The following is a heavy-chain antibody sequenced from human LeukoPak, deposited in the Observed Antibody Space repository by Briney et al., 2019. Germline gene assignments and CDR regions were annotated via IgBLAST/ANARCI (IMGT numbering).Heavy chain of an antibody. CDR2: INHSGST. J-gene: IGHJ3*02. CDR1: GGSISSSNW. D-gene: IGHD1-26*01. Sequence: SETLSLTCAVSGGSISSSNWWSWVRQPPGKGLEWIGEINHSGSTNYNPSLKSRVTISVDTSKNQFSLKLSSVTAADTAVYYCARRHVGAQRRAFDIWGQGTMVTVSS. CDR3: ARRHVGAQRRAFDI. V-gene: IGHV4-4*02.